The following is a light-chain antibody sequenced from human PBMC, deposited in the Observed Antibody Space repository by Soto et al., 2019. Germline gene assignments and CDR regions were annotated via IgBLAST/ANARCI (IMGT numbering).Light chain of an antibody. CDR1: SSNIGRNT. V-gene: IGLV1-44*01. Sequence: QSVLTQPPSASGTPGQRVTISCSGSSSNIGRNTVNWYQQLPGTAPKLLIYGNNQRPSGVPDRFSGSKSGTSASLAISGLQSEDEADYYCAAWDDSRNGPVFGGGTKVTVL. J-gene: IGLJ3*02. CDR2: GNN. CDR3: AAWDDSRNGPV.